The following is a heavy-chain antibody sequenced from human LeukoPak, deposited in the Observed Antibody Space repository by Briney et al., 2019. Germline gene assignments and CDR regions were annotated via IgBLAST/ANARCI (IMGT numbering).Heavy chain of an antibody. CDR1: GFTFDDYG. V-gene: IGHV3-20*01. CDR3: ASGFVSGSYYVDH. CDR2: INWNGGST. J-gene: IGHJ4*02. D-gene: IGHD3-10*01. Sequence: PGGSLRLSCAASGFTFDDYGMSWVRQAPGKGLEWVSGINWNGGSTGYADSVKGRLTISRDKAKNSLYLQMNSLRAEDTALYEWASGFVSGSYYVDHCGQGGLVSDSS.